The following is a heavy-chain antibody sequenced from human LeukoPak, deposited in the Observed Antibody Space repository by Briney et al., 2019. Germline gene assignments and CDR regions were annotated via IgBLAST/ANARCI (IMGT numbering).Heavy chain of an antibody. D-gene: IGHD1-26*01. Sequence: ASVKVSCKASGYTFTSYGISWVRQAPGQGLEWMGWISAYNGNTNYAQKLQGRVTMTTNTSTSTAYMELRSLRSDDTAVYYCARVGGWERPRRYYYSSVMDVGAKGPTAPVSP. V-gene: IGHV1-18*01. CDR3: ARVGGWERPRRYYYSSVMDV. CDR1: GYTFTSYG. CDR2: ISAYNGNT. J-gene: IGHJ6*04.